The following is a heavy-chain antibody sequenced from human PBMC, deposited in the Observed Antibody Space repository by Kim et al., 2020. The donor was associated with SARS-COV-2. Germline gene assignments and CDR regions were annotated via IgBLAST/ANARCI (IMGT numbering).Heavy chain of an antibody. D-gene: IGHD2-15*01. Sequence: SETLSLTCTVSGGSISSGGYYWSWIRQHPGKGLEWIGYIYYGGSTYYNPSLKSRVTISVDTSKNQFSLKLSSVTAADTAVYYCARKRLGYCSGGSCYPGAFDIWGQGTMVTVSS. CDR1: GGSISSGGYY. CDR2: IYYGGST. J-gene: IGHJ3*02. CDR3: ARKRLGYCSGGSCYPGAFDI. V-gene: IGHV4-31*03.